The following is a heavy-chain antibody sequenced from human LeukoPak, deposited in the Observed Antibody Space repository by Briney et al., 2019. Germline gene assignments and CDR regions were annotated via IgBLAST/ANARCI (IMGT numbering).Heavy chain of an antibody. Sequence: PGGSLRLSCAASGFTFSRCGMHWVRQAPGKGLEWVAVISYDGSDKYYADSVKGRFTISRDNSKNTVYLQMNSLRDEDTAVYYCARGVGGVPTPDYWGQGTLVTVSS. CDR2: ISYDGSDK. CDR3: ARGVGGVPTPDY. V-gene: IGHV3-30*03. D-gene: IGHD3-10*01. CDR1: GFTFSRCG. J-gene: IGHJ4*02.